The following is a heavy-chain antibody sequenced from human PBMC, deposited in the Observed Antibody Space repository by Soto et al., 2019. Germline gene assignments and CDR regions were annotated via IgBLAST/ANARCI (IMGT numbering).Heavy chain of an antibody. CDR1: GFTFKNYD. V-gene: IGHV3-21*01. J-gene: IGHJ6*02. CDR2: LSRTGTYI. Sequence: EVQLVESGGGLVKPGGSLRLSCAASGFTFKNYDMSWVRQAPGEGLEWVSSLSRTGTYISYADSVKGRFTISRDSANNSLYLQMNSLRAEDTAVYYCARTPFGVVAGDGLDVWGQGTTVTVSS. D-gene: IGHD3-3*01. CDR3: ARTPFGVVAGDGLDV.